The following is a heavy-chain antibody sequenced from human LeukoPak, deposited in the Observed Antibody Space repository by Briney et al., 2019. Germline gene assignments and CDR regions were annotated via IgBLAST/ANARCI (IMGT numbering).Heavy chain of an antibody. J-gene: IGHJ4*02. CDR2: LRGNGDT. Sequence: GGSLRLSCAASGFTFSSYAMSWVRQAPARGLEWVSSLRGNGDTFYADSVKGRFTLSRDNAQNSVHLQMNSLRDEDTAVYYCVRGRLLRSTKYFDYWGQGALVTVSS. D-gene: IGHD2-21*02. CDR1: GFTFSSYA. CDR3: VRGRLLRSTKYFDY. V-gene: IGHV3-23*01.